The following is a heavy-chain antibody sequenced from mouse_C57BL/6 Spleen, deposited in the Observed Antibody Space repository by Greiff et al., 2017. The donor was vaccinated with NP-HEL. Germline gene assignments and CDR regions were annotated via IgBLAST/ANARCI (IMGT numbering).Heavy chain of an antibody. V-gene: IGHV5-17*01. Sequence: DVKLVESGGGLVKPGGSLKLSCAASGFTFSDYGMHWVRQAPEKGLEWVAYISSGSSTIYYADTVKGRFTISRDNAKNTLYLQMTSLGSEDTAMYYCAMDVGDGSSYGAWFADGGQGTLVTVSA. CDR2: ISSGSSTI. CDR1: GFTFSDYG. CDR3: AMDVGDGSSYGAWFAD. D-gene: IGHD1-1*01. J-gene: IGHJ3*01.